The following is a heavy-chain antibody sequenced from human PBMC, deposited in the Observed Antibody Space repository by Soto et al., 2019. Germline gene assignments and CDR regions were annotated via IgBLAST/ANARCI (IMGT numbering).Heavy chain of an antibody. CDR2: IYHSGST. CDR3: ASFIIAAAGTFFDY. V-gene: IGHV4-4*02. CDR1: GGSISSSNW. Sequence: SETLSLTCAVSGGSISSSNWWSWVRQPPGKGLEWIGEIYHSGSTNSNPSLKSRVTISVDKSKNQFSLKLSSVTAADTAVYYCASFIIAAAGTFFDYCGQGTLVTVSS. D-gene: IGHD6-13*01. J-gene: IGHJ4*02.